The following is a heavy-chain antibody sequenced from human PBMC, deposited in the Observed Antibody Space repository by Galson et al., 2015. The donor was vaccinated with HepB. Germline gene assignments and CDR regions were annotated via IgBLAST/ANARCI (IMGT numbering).Heavy chain of an antibody. D-gene: IGHD6-25*01. CDR2: IIPIFGTA. Sequence: SVKVSCKASGGTFSSYIITWVRQAPGQGLEWMGGIIPIFGTANYAHKFQGRVTITADEFTNTAYMELSSLRSEDTAVYYCARDAGFYYFDYWGQGTLVTVSS. V-gene: IGHV1-69*13. J-gene: IGHJ4*02. CDR1: GGTFSSYI. CDR3: ARDAGFYYFDY.